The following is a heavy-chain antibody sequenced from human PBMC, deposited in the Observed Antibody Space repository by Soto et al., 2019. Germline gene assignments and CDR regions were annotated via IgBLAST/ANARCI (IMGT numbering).Heavy chain of an antibody. D-gene: IGHD2-2*01. CDR3: ARDCSSTSCYDAFDI. Sequence: QVQLVESGGGVVQPGRSLRLSCAASGFTFSSYGMHWVRQAPGKGLEWVAVIWYDGSNKYYADSVKGRFTISRDNSKNTLYLQMNSLRAEDTAVYYCARDCSSTSCYDAFDIWGQGTMVTVSS. CDR2: IWYDGSNK. V-gene: IGHV3-33*01. CDR1: GFTFSSYG. J-gene: IGHJ3*02.